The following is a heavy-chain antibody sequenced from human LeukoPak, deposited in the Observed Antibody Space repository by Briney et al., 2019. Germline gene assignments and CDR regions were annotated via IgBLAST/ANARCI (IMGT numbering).Heavy chain of an antibody. J-gene: IGHJ4*02. CDR1: GFTFSSYG. D-gene: IGHD5-18*01. CDR3: AKTLGYSNGYGVDY. V-gene: IGHV3-30*18. CDR2: ISYDGSNK. Sequence: GGSLRLSCAASGFTFSSYGMHWVRQAPGKGLEWVAVISYDGSNKYYADSVKDRFTISRDNSKNTLYLQMNSLRAEDTAVYYCAKTLGYSNGYGVDYWGQGTLVTVSS.